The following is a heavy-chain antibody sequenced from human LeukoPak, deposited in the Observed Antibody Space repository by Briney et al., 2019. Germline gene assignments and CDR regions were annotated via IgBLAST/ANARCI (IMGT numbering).Heavy chain of an antibody. CDR3: ARHIGCSSTSCQGGVIDY. J-gene: IGHJ4*02. CDR1: GYSITSYW. D-gene: IGHD2-2*01. CDR2: IYTGDSDT. Sequence: GEPLMISCKGSGYSITSYWSGCVRQIPGKRLEWMGIIYTGDSDTRYSPSFQGQVTISADKSISTAYLQWSSLKASDTATDSCARHIGCSSTSCQGGVIDYWGQGVLVTVAS. V-gene: IGHV5-51*01.